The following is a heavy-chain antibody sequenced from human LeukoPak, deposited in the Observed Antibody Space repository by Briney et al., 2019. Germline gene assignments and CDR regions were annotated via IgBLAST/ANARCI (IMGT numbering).Heavy chain of an antibody. V-gene: IGHV4-59*01. CDR1: GGSISSYY. D-gene: IGHD6-19*01. CDR3: AGSSGWLLRY. CDR2: IYYTGST. J-gene: IGHJ4*02. Sequence: SETLSLTCTVSGGSISSYYSSWIRQPPGKGLEWIGYIYYTGSTNYNPPLKSRVTMSVDTSKNQFSLKLSSVTAADTAVYYCAGSSGWLLRYWGQGTLVTVSS.